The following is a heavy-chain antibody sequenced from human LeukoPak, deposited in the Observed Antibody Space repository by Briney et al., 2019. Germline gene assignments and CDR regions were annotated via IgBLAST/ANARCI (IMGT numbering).Heavy chain of an antibody. V-gene: IGHV1-2*02. D-gene: IGHD6-19*01. CDR3: ARETLAVAGTEDAFDI. J-gene: IGHJ3*02. CDR1: GYTFTGYY. Sequence: ASVKVSCKASGYTFTGYYMHWVRQAPGQGLEWMGWINPNSGGTNYAQKFQGRVTMTRDTSISTAYMELSRLRSDDTAVYYCARETLAVAGTEDAFDIWGQGTMVTVSA. CDR2: INPNSGGT.